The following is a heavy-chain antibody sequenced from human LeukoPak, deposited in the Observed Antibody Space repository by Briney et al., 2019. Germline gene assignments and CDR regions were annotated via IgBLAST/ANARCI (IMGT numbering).Heavy chain of an antibody. J-gene: IGHJ4*02. CDR2: ISWNSGSV. Sequence: PGGSLRLSCAASGFTFSSYWMSWVRQAPGKGLEWVSGISWNSGSVVYADSVKGRFTISRDNAKNSLYLQMNSLRAEDTALYYCAKDIRYGGNDRGAFDYWGQGTLVTVSS. V-gene: IGHV3-9*01. CDR1: GFTFSSYW. CDR3: AKDIRYGGNDRGAFDY. D-gene: IGHD4-23*01.